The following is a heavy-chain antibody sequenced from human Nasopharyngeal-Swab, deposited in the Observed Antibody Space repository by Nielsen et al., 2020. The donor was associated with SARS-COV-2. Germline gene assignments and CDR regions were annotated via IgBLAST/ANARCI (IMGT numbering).Heavy chain of an antibody. CDR3: AKAHCSSTSCYHRGGPMDV. CDR2: ISGDGGST. D-gene: IGHD2-2*01. Sequence: VRQAPGKGLEWVSLISGDGGSTYYADSVKGRFTISRDNSKNPLYLQMNSLRTEDTALYYCAKAHCSSTSCYHRGGPMDVWGKGTTVTVSS. J-gene: IGHJ6*03. V-gene: IGHV3-43*02.